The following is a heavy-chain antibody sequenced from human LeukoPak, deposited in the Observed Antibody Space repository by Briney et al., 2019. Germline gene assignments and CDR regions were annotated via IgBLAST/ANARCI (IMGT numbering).Heavy chain of an antibody. Sequence: SETLSLTCAVPRESFSGYYWSSIRQPPGKRLGWIAEIIHSGSTNYNPSLKGRVTISVDTSKNQFSLKLSSVTAADTAVYYCARPRRYTSSWYGPFDDWGQGTLVTVSS. J-gene: IGHJ4*02. CDR3: ARPRRYTSSWYGPFDD. CDR1: RESFSGYY. CDR2: IIHSGST. D-gene: IGHD6-13*01. V-gene: IGHV4-34*12.